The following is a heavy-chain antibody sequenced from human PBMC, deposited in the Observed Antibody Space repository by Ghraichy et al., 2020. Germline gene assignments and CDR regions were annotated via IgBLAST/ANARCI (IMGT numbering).Heavy chain of an antibody. CDR1: GFTFSGYA. CDR2: ISSNGGST. V-gene: IGHV3-64*01. Sequence: GGSLRLSCAASGFTFSGYAMHWVRQAPGRGLEYVSTISSNGGSTYYANSVKGRFTISRDNSKNTLYLQMGSLRAEDMAVYYCAREAYYASGSPPTFYFDWWGQGTLVTVSS. CDR3: AREAYYASGSPPTFYFDW. D-gene: IGHD3-10*01. J-gene: IGHJ4*02.